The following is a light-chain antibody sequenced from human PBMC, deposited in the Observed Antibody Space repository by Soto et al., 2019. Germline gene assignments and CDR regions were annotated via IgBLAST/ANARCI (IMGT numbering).Light chain of an antibody. J-gene: IGLJ1*01. CDR2: EVS. CDR3: CSFAGGTNLV. Sequence: QAVLIQPPSASGSPGQSVTISCTGTRRDIGGYDFVSWYQQHPGKAPKLMISEVSKRPSGVPDRFSGSKSGNTASLTISGLQSDDEADYCCSFAGGTNLVFGTGTKLTVL. CDR1: RRDIGGYDF. V-gene: IGLV2-8*01.